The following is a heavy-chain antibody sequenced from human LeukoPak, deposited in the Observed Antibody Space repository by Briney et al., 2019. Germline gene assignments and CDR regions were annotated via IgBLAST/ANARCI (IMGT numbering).Heavy chain of an antibody. CDR1: GGSFSTMLYY. CDR3: ARLGIGYCSSTSCYDYFDY. J-gene: IGHJ4*02. Sequence: SETLSLPCTVSGGSFSTMLYYWAWFRQPPGKDPEWIGTISYSGRTYYNPSLKSQVTISVDKSRNGFSLKLTSVTAADTAVYYCARLGIGYCSSTSCYDYFDYWGQGTLVTVSS. CDR2: ISYSGRT. D-gene: IGHD2-2*01. V-gene: IGHV4-39*07.